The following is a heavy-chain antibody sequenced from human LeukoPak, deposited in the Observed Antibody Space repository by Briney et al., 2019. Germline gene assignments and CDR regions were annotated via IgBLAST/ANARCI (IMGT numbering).Heavy chain of an antibody. D-gene: IGHD3-3*01. V-gene: IGHV1-2*02. Sequence: ASVKVSCKASGYTFTSYGISWVRQAPGQGLEWMGWINPNSGGTNYAQKFQGRVTMTRDTSISTAYMELSRLRSDDTAVYYCAREDGVVIAYWSFDYWGQGTLVTVSS. CDR2: INPNSGGT. J-gene: IGHJ4*02. CDR3: AREDGVVIAYWSFDY. CDR1: GYTFTSYG.